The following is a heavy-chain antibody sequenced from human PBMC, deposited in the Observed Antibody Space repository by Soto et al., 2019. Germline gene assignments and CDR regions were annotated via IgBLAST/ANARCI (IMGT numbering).Heavy chain of an antibody. J-gene: IGHJ3*02. CDR2: IIPIFGTA. CDR1: GGTFSSYA. V-gene: IGHV1-69*13. Sequence: SVKVSCKASGGTFSSYAISWVRQAPGQGLEWMGGIIPIFGTANYAQKFQGRVTITADESTSTAYMELSSLRSEDTAVYYCARDEWYGGNSGLGAFDIWGQGTKVTV. D-gene: IGHD2-21*02. CDR3: ARDEWYGGNSGLGAFDI.